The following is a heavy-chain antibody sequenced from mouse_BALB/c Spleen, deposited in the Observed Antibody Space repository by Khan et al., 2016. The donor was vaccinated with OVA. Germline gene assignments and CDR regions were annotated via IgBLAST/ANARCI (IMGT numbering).Heavy chain of an antibody. D-gene: IGHD2-14*01. CDR3: VREGAYFRSDGWFAY. CDR1: GYTFTSYT. Sequence: QVQLKQSGAELARPGASVKMSCKASGYTFTSYTMHWVRQRPGQALEWIGHINPSNNYTNYNQNFKDKAALIVDKSSSTAYIQLSSLTSEDSAVYSCVREGAYFRSDGWFAYWGQGTLVTVSA. J-gene: IGHJ3*01. V-gene: IGHV1-4*01. CDR2: INPSNNYT.